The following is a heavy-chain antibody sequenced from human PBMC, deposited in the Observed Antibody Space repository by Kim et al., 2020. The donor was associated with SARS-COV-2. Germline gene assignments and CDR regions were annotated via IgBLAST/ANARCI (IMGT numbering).Heavy chain of an antibody. V-gene: IGHV3-64D*06. J-gene: IGHJ2*01. CDR2: ITDNGAKA. CDR1: GFPFSTYA. Sequence: GGSLRLSCSASGFPFSTYAMHWVRQTPVKGLEYVSSITDNGAKAFYAQSVEGRFIISRDNSKTTLYLQMSSLRAEDSAVYYCAKRSRDKWYFDLWGRGALVTVSS. CDR3: AKRSRDKWYFDL.